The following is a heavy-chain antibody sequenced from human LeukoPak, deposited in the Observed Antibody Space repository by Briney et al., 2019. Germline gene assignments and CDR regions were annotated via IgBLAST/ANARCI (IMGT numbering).Heavy chain of an antibody. CDR1: GGSISGHY. J-gene: IGHJ4*02. V-gene: IGHV4-59*11. CDR3: ARYFYERSGYYILDY. Sequence: SETLSLTCTVSGGSISGHYWSWIRQPPGKGLEWIGYIYYSGSTSYNPSLKSRVTMSVDTSKKQFSLNLSSVPDTDTAVFYCARYFYERSGYYILDYWGQGTLVTVSS. CDR2: IYYSGST. D-gene: IGHD3-22*01.